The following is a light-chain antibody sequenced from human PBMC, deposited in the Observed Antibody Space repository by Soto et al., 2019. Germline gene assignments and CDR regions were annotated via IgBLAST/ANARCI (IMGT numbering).Light chain of an antibody. CDR3: AAGDDSLNGPVV. CDR2: SNN. J-gene: IGLJ2*01. Sequence: QSVLTQPPSASGTPGQRVTISCSGSSSNIGSNTVNWYQQLPGTAPKLLIYSNNQRPSGVPDRFSGSKSGTSVSLAISGFQSEDEADYYCAAGDDSLNGPVVFGGGTKLTVL. V-gene: IGLV1-44*01. CDR1: SSNIGSNT.